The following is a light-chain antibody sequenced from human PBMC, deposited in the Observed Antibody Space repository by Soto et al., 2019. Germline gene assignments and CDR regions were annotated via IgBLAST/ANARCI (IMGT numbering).Light chain of an antibody. CDR1: QSIDSW. V-gene: IGKV1-5*03. CDR3: QHYKSYPWT. CDR2: KAS. J-gene: IGKJ1*01. Sequence: DIQMTQSPSTMSASVGDRVTITCRASQSIDSWLAWYQQKPGQAPKFLMYKASNLESGVPSRFSGSGSETEFTLTISRLQPDDFATYYCQHYKSYPWTFGQGTKVEFK.